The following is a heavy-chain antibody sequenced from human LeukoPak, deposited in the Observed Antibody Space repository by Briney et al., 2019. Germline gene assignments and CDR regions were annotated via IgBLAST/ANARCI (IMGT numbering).Heavy chain of an antibody. D-gene: IGHD3-10*01. Sequence: SVKVSCKVSGGTFSSYAISWVRQAPGQGLEWMGGIIPIFGTANYAQKFQGRVTITTDESTSTAYMELSSLRSEDTAVYYCASRASGGSGSYFFDYWGQGTLVTVSS. J-gene: IGHJ4*02. CDR1: GGTFSSYA. V-gene: IGHV1-69*05. CDR3: ASRASGGSGSYFFDY. CDR2: IIPIFGTA.